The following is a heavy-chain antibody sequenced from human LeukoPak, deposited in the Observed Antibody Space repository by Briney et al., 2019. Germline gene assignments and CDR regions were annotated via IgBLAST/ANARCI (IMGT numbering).Heavy chain of an antibody. CDR2: INHSGST. CDR3: ARHSLHYYDSSGFDY. J-gene: IGHJ4*02. CDR1: GGSFSAYY. Sequence: SETLSLTCAVYGGSFSAYYWSWIRQPPGKGLEWIGEINHSGSTNYNPSLKSRVTISVDTSKNQFSLKLSSVTAADTAVYYCARHSLHYYDSSGFDYWGQGTLVTVSS. D-gene: IGHD3-22*01. V-gene: IGHV4-34*01.